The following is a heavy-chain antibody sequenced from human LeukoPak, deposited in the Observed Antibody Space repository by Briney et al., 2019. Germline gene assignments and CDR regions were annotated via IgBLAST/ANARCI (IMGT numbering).Heavy chain of an antibody. V-gene: IGHV3-23*01. CDR1: GFTFSNYA. CDR2: ISGSGGDT. D-gene: IGHD1-1*01. Sequence: PGGSLRLSCAASGFTFSNYAMNWVRQAPGKGLEWVSAISGSGGDTYYADSVKGRFTISRDNSKNTLYLQMNSLRAEDTAVYYCARATGHFDYWGQGTLVTVSS. CDR3: ARATGHFDY. J-gene: IGHJ4*02.